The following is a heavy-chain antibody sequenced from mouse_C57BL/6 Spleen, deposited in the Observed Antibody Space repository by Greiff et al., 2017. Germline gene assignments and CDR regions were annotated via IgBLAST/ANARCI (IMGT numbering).Heavy chain of an antibody. J-gene: IGHJ3*01. CDR3: ARSSRYDYLAWFAY. Sequence: QVQLQQPGTELVKPGASVKLSCKASGYTFTSYWLHWVKQRPGQGLEWIGNINPSNGGTNYNEKFKVKATLTVDKSSSTAYMQLSSLTSEDSAVYYCARSSRYDYLAWFAYWGQGTLVTVSA. D-gene: IGHD2-4*01. CDR2: INPSNGGT. V-gene: IGHV1-53*01. CDR1: GYTFTSYW.